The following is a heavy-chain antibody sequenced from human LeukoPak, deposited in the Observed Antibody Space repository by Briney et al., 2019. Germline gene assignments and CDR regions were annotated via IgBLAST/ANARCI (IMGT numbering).Heavy chain of an antibody. J-gene: IGHJ6*02. D-gene: IGHD2-15*01. CDR1: GGSISSYY. V-gene: IGHV4-59*01. Sequence: SETRSLTCPLSGGSISSYYRSCIRQPPGKGLEWIGYVDYRGNTNYNPSLKSRVTISIDTSKSLFSLKLNSVTAADTAVYYCARVEVGAANRQWYGMDVGRQGTSVTVPS. CDR2: VDYRGNT. CDR3: ARVEVGAANRQWYGMDV.